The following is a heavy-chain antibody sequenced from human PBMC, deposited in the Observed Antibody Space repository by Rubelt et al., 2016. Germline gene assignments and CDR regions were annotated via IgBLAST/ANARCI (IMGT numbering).Heavy chain of an antibody. V-gene: IGHV1-2*06. D-gene: IGHD2-15*01. CDR2: ISPKTGGR. Sequence: QVQLVQSGAEVKKPGASVKVSCKASGYTFTDYYIHWVRQAPGQGLEWMGRISPKTGGRKSAQGFQGRVTMTRDTSITTTYMELSNLTSDETAVYYCARSDGTATPAYWGQGTLVTVSS. J-gene: IGHJ4*02. CDR3: ARSDGTATPAY. CDR1: GYTFTDYY.